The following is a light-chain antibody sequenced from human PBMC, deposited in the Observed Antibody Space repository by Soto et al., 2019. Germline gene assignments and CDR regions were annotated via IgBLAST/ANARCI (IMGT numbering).Light chain of an antibody. CDR2: DAS. Sequence: DIQMTQSPSTLSASVGDRVPITWRARQSISSWLAWYQQNPGKAPQPLIYDASSLESGVPSGFSGSGSGTEFTLTISSLQPDDFATYYCQHYNSYRMGITFGQGTRLEIK. CDR3: QHYNSYRMGIT. CDR1: QSISSW. V-gene: IGKV1-5*01. J-gene: IGKJ5*01.